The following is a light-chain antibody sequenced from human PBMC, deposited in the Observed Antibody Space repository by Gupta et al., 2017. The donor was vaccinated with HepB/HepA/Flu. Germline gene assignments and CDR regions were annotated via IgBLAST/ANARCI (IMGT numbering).Light chain of an antibody. CDR3: QQYNSYASWT. CDR2: KAS. V-gene: IGKV1-5*03. J-gene: IGKJ1*01. Sequence: DIPLTQSPSTLSASVGDRVTITCRASQSINSYLAWYQQKPGKAPKLLIYKASTLERGVPSRFSGSGFETEFALTISSLQPDDFATYFCQQYNSYASWTFGQGTKVEIK. CDR1: QSINSY.